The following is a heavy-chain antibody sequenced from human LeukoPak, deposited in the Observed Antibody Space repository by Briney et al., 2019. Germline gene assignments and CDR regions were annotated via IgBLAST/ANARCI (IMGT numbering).Heavy chain of an antibody. CDR3: ARGASVGADLFDY. CDR1: GGTFSSYA. D-gene: IGHD1-26*01. V-gene: IGHV1-69*05. CDR2: IIPIFGTA. J-gene: IGHJ4*02. Sequence: ASVKVSCKASGGTFSSYAISWVRQAPGQGLEWMGGIIPIFGTANYAQKFQGRVTITTDESTSTAYMELSSLRSEDTAVYYCARGASVGADLFDYWGQGTLVTVSS.